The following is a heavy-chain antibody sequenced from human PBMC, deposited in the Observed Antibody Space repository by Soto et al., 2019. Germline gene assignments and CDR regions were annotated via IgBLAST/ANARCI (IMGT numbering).Heavy chain of an antibody. Sequence: ESPSLTCTVSGVSVSSGSYYWSWIRPPPGKGLEWIGYIYYSGSTNYNPSLKSRVTISVDTSKNQYSLKLSSVTAADTAVYYCARDGGSGSYYKFYHNAWNYHFDYRAQGTFV. J-gene: IGHJ1*01. CDR1: GVSVSSGSYY. D-gene: IGHD3-10*01. CDR2: IYYSGST. V-gene: IGHV4-61*01. CDR3: ARDGGSGSYYKFYHNAWNYHFDY.